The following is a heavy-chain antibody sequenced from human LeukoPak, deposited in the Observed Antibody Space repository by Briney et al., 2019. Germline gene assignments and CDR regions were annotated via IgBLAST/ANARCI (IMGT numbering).Heavy chain of an antibody. J-gene: IGHJ4*02. CDR1: GGSISSGGYY. V-gene: IGHV4-31*03. CDR2: IYYSGST. CDR3: ARSYDSSGRNFDY. D-gene: IGHD3-22*01. Sequence: ASETLSLTCTVSGGSISSGGYYWSWIRQHPGKGLEWIGYIYYSGSTYYNPSLKSRVTISVDTSKNQFSLKLSSVTAADTAVYYCARSYDSSGRNFDYWSQGTLVTVSS.